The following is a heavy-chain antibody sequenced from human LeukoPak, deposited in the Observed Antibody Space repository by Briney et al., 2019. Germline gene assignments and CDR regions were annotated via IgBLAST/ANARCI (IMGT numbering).Heavy chain of an antibody. V-gene: IGHV4-38-2*02. J-gene: IGHJ4*02. CDR1: GYSISSGYY. CDR2: IYHSGST. D-gene: IGHD3-10*01. CDR3: ARERITMVRGAIGMDY. Sequence: PSETLSLTCAVSGYSISSGYYWGWIRQPPGKGLEWIGSIYHSGSTNYNPSLKSRVTISVDTSKNQFSLKLSSVTAADTAVYYCARERITMVRGAIGMDYWGQGTLVTVSS.